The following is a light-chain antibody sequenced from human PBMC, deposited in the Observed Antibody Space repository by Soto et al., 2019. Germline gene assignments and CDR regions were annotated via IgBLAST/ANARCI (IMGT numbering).Light chain of an antibody. V-gene: IGKV1-39*01. CDR2: ATS. CDR3: QQVYDFPHT. J-gene: IGKJ2*01. Sequence: DIQMTQSPSSLSASVGDRVTITCRASQSISGHLNWYQHKPGKAPELLIYATSTLHIGVPSRFSGSGSGTDFSLTISSLQPEDFATYYCQQVYDFPHTFGQGTKVEV. CDR1: QSISGH.